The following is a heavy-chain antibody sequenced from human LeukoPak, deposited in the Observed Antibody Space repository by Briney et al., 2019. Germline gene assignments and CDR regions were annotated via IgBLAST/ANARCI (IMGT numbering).Heavy chain of an antibody. V-gene: IGHV4-31*03. D-gene: IGHD5-12*01. CDR2: IYYSGST. Sequence: SETLSLTCTVSGGSISSGGYYWSWIRQHPGKGLEWIGYIYYSGSTYYNPSLKSRVTTSVDTSKNQFSLKLSSVTAADTAVYYCARVSSGYDRPNWFDPWGQGTLVTVSS. CDR1: GGSISSGGYY. J-gene: IGHJ5*02. CDR3: ARVSSGYDRPNWFDP.